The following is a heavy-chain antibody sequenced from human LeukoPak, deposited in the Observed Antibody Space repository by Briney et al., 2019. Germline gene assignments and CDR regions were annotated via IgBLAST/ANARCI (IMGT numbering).Heavy chain of an antibody. CDR2: IYHSGST. CDR1: GGSISSSNW. CDR3: ARLPANYYDRARWFDP. J-gene: IGHJ5*02. D-gene: IGHD3-22*01. V-gene: IGHV4-4*02. Sequence: SETLALTCAVSGGSISSSNWWSWVRQPPGKGLEWIGEIYHSGSTNYNPSLKSRVTISVDTSKNQFSLKLSSVTAAHTAVYYCARLPANYYDRARWFDPWGQGTLVTVSS.